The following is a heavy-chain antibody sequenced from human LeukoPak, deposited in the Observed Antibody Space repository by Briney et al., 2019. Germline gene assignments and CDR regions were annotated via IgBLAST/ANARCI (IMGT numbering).Heavy chain of an antibody. Sequence: GGSLRLSCAASGFTFDDYAMHWVRQAPGKGLEWVSLISGDGGSTYYAESVKGRFTISRDNSKNSLYLQMNSLRTEDTALYYCASSGITPGWGQGTLVTVSS. V-gene: IGHV3-43*02. D-gene: IGHD3-10*01. CDR3: ASSGITPG. CDR2: ISGDGGST. CDR1: GFTFDDYA. J-gene: IGHJ4*02.